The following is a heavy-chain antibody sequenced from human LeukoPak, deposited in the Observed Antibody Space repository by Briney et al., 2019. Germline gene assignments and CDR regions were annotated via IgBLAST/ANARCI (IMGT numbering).Heavy chain of an antibody. D-gene: IGHD4-17*01. J-gene: IGHJ4*02. V-gene: IGHV3-48*02. CDR2: ISTASSII. CDR3: ARVREPGDYETDY. CDR1: GFTFTNYN. Sequence: GGSLRLSCAASGFTFTNYNMNWVRQAPGKGLEWVSFISTASSIIYYAGSVKGRFTISRDNVKNSLYLQMNSLRDEDTAVYYCARVREPGDYETDYWGQGTLVTVSS.